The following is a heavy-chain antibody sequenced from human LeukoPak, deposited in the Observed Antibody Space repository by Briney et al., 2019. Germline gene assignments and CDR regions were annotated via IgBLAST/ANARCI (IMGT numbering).Heavy chain of an antibody. V-gene: IGHV4-30-2*01. J-gene: IGHJ3*02. CDR1: GGSISSGGYS. CDR2: MYKSGTT. D-gene: IGHD3-22*01. CDR3: VRGHYYDSSGYWVRAFDI. Sequence: SETLSLTCAVSGGSISSGGYSWSWIRQPPGKGLEWMGYMYKSGTTHYNPSLKSRVTISVDRSKNQFSLKLSSVTAADTAVYYCVRGHYYDSSGYWVRAFDIWGQGTMVTVSP.